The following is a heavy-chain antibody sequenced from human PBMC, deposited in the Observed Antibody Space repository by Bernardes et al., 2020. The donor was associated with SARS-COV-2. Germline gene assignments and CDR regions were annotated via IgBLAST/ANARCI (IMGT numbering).Heavy chain of an antibody. Sequence: GGSLRLSCAASGFTFSSHMMRWVRQAPGKGLEWVSSISSSGGRTYYADSVKGRFTISRDNSKNTLHLQMNSLRADDTAVYFCAKDLAVSGTDYWGRGTLVTVSS. J-gene: IGHJ4*02. CDR2: ISSSGGRT. D-gene: IGHD6-19*01. CDR3: AKDLAVSGTDY. V-gene: IGHV3-23*01. CDR1: GFTFSSHM.